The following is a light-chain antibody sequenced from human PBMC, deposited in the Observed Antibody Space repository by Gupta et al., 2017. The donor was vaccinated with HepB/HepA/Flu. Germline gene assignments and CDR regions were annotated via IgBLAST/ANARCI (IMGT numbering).Light chain of an antibody. J-gene: IGKJ1*01. CDR2: AAS. CDR3: QKYNGAPWT. V-gene: IGKV1-27*01. Sequence: DIQMTQSPSSLSASVGDRVIITCRASQDINNYLAWYQQKPGTVPKVLISAASTLQPGVPSRFSGSGSGTDFTLTISSLQPEDVATYYCQKYNGAPWTFGQGTKVEIK. CDR1: QDINNY.